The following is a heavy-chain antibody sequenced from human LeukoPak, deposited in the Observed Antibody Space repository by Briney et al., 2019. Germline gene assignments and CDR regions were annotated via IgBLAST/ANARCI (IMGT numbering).Heavy chain of an antibody. Sequence: PSETLSLTCTVSGGSISSSSYYWGWIRQPPGKGLEWIGSIYYSGSTNYNPSLKSRVTISVDTSKNQFSLKLSSVTAADTAVYYCAGRRDYDFWSGHRDYWGQGTLVTVSS. D-gene: IGHD3-3*01. J-gene: IGHJ4*02. CDR1: GGSISSSSYY. V-gene: IGHV4-39*07. CDR3: AGRRDYDFWSGHRDY. CDR2: IYYSGST.